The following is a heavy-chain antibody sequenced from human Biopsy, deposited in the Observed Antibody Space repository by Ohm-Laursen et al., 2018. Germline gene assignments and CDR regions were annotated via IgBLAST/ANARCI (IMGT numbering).Heavy chain of an antibody. J-gene: IGHJ3*02. CDR3: ARLTGDYIWGNWRINHDPFDI. Sequence: GTLSLTCAVSGGSFSGYHWSWIRQTPGKGLEWIGEVSHSGSTNYNPSLKSRVTISVDTSKNQFSLNLSSVTAADTAVYYCARLTGDYIWGNWRINHDPFDIWNQGTSVTVSS. D-gene: IGHD3-16*01. CDR2: VSHSGST. CDR1: GGSFSGYH. V-gene: IGHV4-34*01.